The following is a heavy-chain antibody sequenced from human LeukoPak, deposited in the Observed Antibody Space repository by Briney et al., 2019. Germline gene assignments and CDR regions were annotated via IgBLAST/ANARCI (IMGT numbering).Heavy chain of an antibody. J-gene: IGHJ4*02. Sequence: SETLSLTCTVSGGXISSDYWSWIRQPPGKGLEWVGYIYYSGRTFYNPSLKSRVTMSVDTSKNQFSLKLSSVTAADTAIYYCARGFYSPAYWGQGTLVTVSS. V-gene: IGHV4-59*01. CDR3: ARGFYSPAY. D-gene: IGHD4-11*01. CDR2: IYYSGRT. CDR1: GGXISSDY.